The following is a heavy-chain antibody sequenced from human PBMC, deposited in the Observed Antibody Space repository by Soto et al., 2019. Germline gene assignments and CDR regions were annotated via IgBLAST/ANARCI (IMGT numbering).Heavy chain of an antibody. J-gene: IGHJ4*02. CDR1: GGSISSSSYY. V-gene: IGHV4-39*01. D-gene: IGHD3-9*01. CDR3: ARHTIYDILTGHAPYFDY. Sequence: SETLSLTCTVSGGSISSSSYYWGWIRQPPGKGLEWIGSIYYSGSTYYNPSLKSRVTISVDTSKNQFSLKLSSVTAADTAVYYCARHTIYDILTGHAPYFDYWGQGTLVTVSS. CDR2: IYYSGST.